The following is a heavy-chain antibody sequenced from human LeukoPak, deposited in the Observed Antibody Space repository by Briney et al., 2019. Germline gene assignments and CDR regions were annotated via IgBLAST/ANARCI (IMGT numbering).Heavy chain of an antibody. CDR1: GGSISSGSHY. V-gene: IGHV3-53*01. J-gene: IGHJ4*02. CDR2: IYSGGST. CDR3: VCVDIAARLGVVDY. D-gene: IGHD6-6*01. Sequence: NPSETLSLTCTVSGGSISSGSHYWSWVRQAPGKGLEWVSVIYSGGSTYYADSVKGRFTISRDNSKNTLYLQMNSLRAEDTAVYYCVCVDIAARLGVVDYWGQGTLVTVSS.